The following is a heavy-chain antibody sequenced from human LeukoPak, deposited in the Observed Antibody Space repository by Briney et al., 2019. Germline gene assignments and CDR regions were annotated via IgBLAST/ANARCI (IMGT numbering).Heavy chain of an antibody. J-gene: IGHJ4*02. V-gene: IGHV1-69*13. D-gene: IGHD6-6*01. CDR2: FFPIFGAA. Sequence: GASVKVSCKASGCTFSSYAISWVRQAPGQGLEWMGGFFPIFGAANYAQKFQGRVTITEDESTDTAYMELNSRRSGDTAVYYCARADSSSSYLTFDYWGQGTLVTVSS. CDR3: ARADSSSSYLTFDY. CDR1: GCTFSSYA.